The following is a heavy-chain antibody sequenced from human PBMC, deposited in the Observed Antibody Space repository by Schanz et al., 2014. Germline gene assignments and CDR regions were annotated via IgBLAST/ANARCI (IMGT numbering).Heavy chain of an antibody. D-gene: IGHD1-1*01. CDR3: AKKVPAYNPFDS. CDR1: GFTFSSYD. V-gene: IGHV3-33*06. CDR2: LWHDGSKK. J-gene: IGHJ4*02. Sequence: VQLLESGGGVVQPGRSLRLSCVASGFTFSSYDVFWVRQAPGKGLEWVAILWHDGSKKYYADSVKGRFTISRDNSKNTLYLQMDSLRAEDTAVYFCAKKVPAYNPFDSWGQGTLVTVSS.